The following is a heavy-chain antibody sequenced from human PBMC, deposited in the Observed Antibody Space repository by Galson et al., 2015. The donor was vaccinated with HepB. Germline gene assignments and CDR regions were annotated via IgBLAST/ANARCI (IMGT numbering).Heavy chain of an antibody. J-gene: IGHJ4*02. CDR2: IIPIFGTA. CDR3: ATGQRREWELLDDLDY. Sequence: SVKVSCKASGGTFSSYAISWVRQAPGQGLEWMGGIIPIFGTANYAQKFQGRVTITADESTSTAYMELSSLRSEDTAVYYCATGQRREWELLDDLDYWGQGTLVTVSS. CDR1: GGTFSSYA. V-gene: IGHV1-69*13. D-gene: IGHD1-26*01.